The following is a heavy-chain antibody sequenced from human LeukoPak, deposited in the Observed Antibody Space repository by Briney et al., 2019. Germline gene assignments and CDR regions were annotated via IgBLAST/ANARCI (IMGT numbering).Heavy chain of an antibody. CDR2: ISYDGSNK. D-gene: IGHD3-16*01. J-gene: IGHJ4*02. CDR1: GFTFSSYG. Sequence: PGGSLRLSCAASGFTFSSYGMHWVRQAPGKGLEWVAVISYDGSNKYYADSVKGRFTISRDNSKNTLYLQMNSLKTEDTAVYNCAPVGEYGGHYYFDYWGQGTLVTVSS. CDR3: APVGEYGGHYYFDY. V-gene: IGHV3-30*03.